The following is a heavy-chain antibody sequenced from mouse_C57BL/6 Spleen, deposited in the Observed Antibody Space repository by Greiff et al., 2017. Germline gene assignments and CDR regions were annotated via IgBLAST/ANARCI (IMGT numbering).Heavy chain of an antibody. D-gene: IGHD2-5*01. Sequence: EVQGVESGGDLVKPGGSLKLSCAASGFTFSSYGMSWVRQTPDKRLEWVATISSGGSYTYYPDSVKGRFTISRDNAKNTLYLQMSSLKSEDTAMYYCARAYYSNYEGMAYWGQGTAVTVSA. CDR2: ISSGGSYT. V-gene: IGHV5-6*01. CDR3: ARAYYSNYEGMAY. J-gene: IGHJ3*01. CDR1: GFTFSSYG.